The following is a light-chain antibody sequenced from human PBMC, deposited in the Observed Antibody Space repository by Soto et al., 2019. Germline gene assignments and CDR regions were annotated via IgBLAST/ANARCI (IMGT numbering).Light chain of an antibody. CDR1: SGHSTYA. CDR2: LNSDGSH. V-gene: IGLV4-69*01. J-gene: IGLJ3*02. Sequence: QSVLTQSPSASASLGASVKLTCTLSSGHSTYAIAWHQQQPEKGPRYLMKLNSDGSHKKGDGIPDRFSGSSSGAERYLTISSLQSEDEADYYCQTWGTGYWVFGGGTTLTVL. CDR3: QTWGTGYWV.